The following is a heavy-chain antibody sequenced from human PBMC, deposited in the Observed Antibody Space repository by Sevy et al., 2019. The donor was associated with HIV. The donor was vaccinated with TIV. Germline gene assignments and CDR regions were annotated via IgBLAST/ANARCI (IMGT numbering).Heavy chain of an antibody. CDR2: VSGSSNYI. CDR3: ARGPPDGSYDYFDF. V-gene: IGHV3-21*03. CDR1: GFTFIRYN. D-gene: IGHD1-26*01. Sequence: GGSLRLSCAASGFTFIRYNMNWVRQAPGKGLEWVSSVSGSSNYIYYAESLKGRFIISRDNATGTLYLQMNSLRADDTAVYYCARGPPDGSYDYFDFWGQGTLVTVSS. J-gene: IGHJ4*02.